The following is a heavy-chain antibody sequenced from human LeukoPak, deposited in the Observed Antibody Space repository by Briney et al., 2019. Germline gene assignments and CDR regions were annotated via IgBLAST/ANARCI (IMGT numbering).Heavy chain of an antibody. Sequence: SETLSLTCAISGGSVSDYNWSWIRQSPGKGLEWICYIYHTGSTSYSPSLKSRVTISADTSQNQFSLKLSSVTAADTAVYYCASRKLGNDYWGQGTLVTVSS. CDR1: GGSVSDYN. J-gene: IGHJ4*02. V-gene: IGHV4-59*02. D-gene: IGHD7-27*01. CDR3: ASRKLGNDY. CDR2: IYHTGST.